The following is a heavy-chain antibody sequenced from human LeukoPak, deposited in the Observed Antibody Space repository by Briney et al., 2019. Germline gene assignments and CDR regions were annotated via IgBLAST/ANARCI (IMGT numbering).Heavy chain of an antibody. V-gene: IGHV4-59*08. J-gene: IGHJ4*02. CDR1: GGSISSYY. Sequence: PSETLSLTCTVSGGSISSYYWSWIRQPPGKGLEWIGYIYYSGSTNYNPSLKSRVTISVDTSKNQFSLKLSSVTAADTAVYYCARGVRIGFGVVIDYWGQGTLVTVSS. CDR3: ARGVRIGFGVVIDY. D-gene: IGHD3-3*01. CDR2: IYYSGST.